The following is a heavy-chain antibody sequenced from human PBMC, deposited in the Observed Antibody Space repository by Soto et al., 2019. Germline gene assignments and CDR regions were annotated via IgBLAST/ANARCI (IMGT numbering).Heavy chain of an antibody. J-gene: IGHJ4*02. V-gene: IGHV4-39*07. CDR3: ARSRYTSGWWTPPFDY. Sequence: SETLSLTCTVSGGSISISSYYWGWILHPPGKGLEWIGNIYYSGSTYYNPSLKSRVTISVDTSKNQFSLKLTSVTAADTAVYYCARSRYTSGWWTPPFDYWGQGTLVTVSS. CDR2: IYYSGST. CDR1: GGSISISSYY. D-gene: IGHD6-19*01.